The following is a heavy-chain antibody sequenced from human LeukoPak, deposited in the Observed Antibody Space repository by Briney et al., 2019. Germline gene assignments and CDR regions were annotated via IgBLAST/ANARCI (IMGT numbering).Heavy chain of an antibody. V-gene: IGHV3-23*01. CDR3: AKDLESQYGVPHCFDY. D-gene: IGHD2-2*01. CDR2: ISGSGGST. Sequence: GGSLRLSCAASGFTFSSYGMSWVRQAPGKGLEWVSAISGSGGSTYYADSVKGRFTISRDNSKNTLYLQMNSLRAEDTAVYYCAKDLESQYGVPHCFDYWGQGTLVTVSS. CDR1: GFTFSSYG. J-gene: IGHJ4*02.